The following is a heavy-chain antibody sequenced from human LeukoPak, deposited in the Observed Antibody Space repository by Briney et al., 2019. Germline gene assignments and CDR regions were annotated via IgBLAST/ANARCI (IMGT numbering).Heavy chain of an antibody. Sequence: SETLSLTCTVSGGSISGYYWSWIRQPAGKGLEWIGRIYNSESINYNPSLKSRVTMSIDTSKNQFSLKLNSVTAADTAVYYCGTDRSSSYTRDWFDPWGQGVLVTVSS. CDR3: GTDRSSSYTRDWFDP. J-gene: IGHJ5*02. CDR2: IYNSESI. D-gene: IGHD6-13*01. CDR1: GGSISGYY. V-gene: IGHV4-4*07.